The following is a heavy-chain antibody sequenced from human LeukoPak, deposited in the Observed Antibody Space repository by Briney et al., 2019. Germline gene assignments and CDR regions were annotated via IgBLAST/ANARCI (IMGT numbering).Heavy chain of an antibody. CDR1: GGTFSSYA. Sequence: SVKVSCKASGGTFSSYAISWVRQAPGQGLEWMGGIIPIFGTANYAQKFQGRVTITADESTSTAYMELSSLRSEDTAVHYCARAQRSGYENDGLVRAFDIWGQGTMVTVSS. J-gene: IGHJ3*02. V-gene: IGHV1-69*01. CDR2: IIPIFGTA. D-gene: IGHD5-12*01. CDR3: ARAQRSGYENDGLVRAFDI.